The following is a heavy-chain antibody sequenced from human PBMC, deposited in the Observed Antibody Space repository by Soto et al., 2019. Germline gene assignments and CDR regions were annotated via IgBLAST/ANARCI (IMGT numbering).Heavy chain of an antibody. J-gene: IGHJ4*02. V-gene: IGHV3-66*01. D-gene: IGHD3-3*01. CDR2: ISSGGST. Sequence: EVQLVESGGGLVQPGGSLRLSCAASGFTVSSFYMTWVRQAPGKGLQWVAVISSGGSTYYADSVKGRFTISRDNSKNTLYLEMNSLRAEDTAVNYCARDTFGGAYDFLHGGQGTLVTVSS. CDR3: ARDTFGGAYDFLH. CDR1: GFTVSSFY.